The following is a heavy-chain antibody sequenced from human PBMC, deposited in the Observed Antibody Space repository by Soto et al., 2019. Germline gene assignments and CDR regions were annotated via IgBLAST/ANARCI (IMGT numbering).Heavy chain of an antibody. CDR3: ARVSPGYDFWSGYYPPYYFDY. D-gene: IGHD3-3*01. J-gene: IGHJ4*02. Sequence: PSETLSLTCSVSGSSIDYFYWIWLRQPPGKGLEWIGFVSYSGSTSYNPSLKSRVTISVDTSKNQFSLKLSSVTAADTAVYYCARVSPGYDFWSGYYPPYYFDYWGQGTLVTVSS. CDR2: VSYSGST. V-gene: IGHV4-59*01. CDR1: GSSIDYFY.